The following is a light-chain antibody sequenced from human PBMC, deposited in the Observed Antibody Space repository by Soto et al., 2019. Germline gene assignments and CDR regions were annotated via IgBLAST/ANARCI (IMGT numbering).Light chain of an antibody. CDR1: QSVSSN. CDR3: QQENNGRFT. CDR2: GAS. V-gene: IGKV3-15*01. Sequence: EIVMTQSPATLSVSPGERATLSCRASQSVSSNLAWYQQKPGQAPRLLLYGASTRATGIPARFSGSGSGTEFTLAISSLQSEDFAVYYCQQENNGRFTFGPGTKVDIQ. J-gene: IGKJ3*01.